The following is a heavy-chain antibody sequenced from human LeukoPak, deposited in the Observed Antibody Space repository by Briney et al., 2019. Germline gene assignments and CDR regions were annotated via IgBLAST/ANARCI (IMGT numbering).Heavy chain of an antibody. CDR3: ARGRIAAAGTNRARQWFDP. CDR1: GGSFSGYY. D-gene: IGHD6-13*01. J-gene: IGHJ5*02. Sequence: PSETLSLTCAVYGGSFSGYYWSWIRQPPGKGLEWIGEINHSGSTNYNPSLKSRVTISVGTSKNQFSLKLSSVTAADTAVYYCARGRIAAAGTNRARQWFDPWGQGTLVTVSS. CDR2: INHSGST. V-gene: IGHV4-34*01.